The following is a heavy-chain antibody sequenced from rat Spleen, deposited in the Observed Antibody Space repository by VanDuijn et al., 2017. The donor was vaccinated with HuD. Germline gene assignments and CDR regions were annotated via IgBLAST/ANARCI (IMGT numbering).Heavy chain of an antibody. V-gene: IGHV3-3*01. Sequence: EVQLQESGPGLVKPSQSLSLTCSVTGYSITSNYWGWIRKFPGNKLEWMGYINSAGSANYNPSLKSRISITRDTSKNQFFLQVNSVATEDTATYYCARENVYYGFYYFDYWGQGVMVTVSS. CDR3: ARENVYYGFYYFDY. D-gene: IGHD1-6*01. J-gene: IGHJ2*01. CDR2: INSAGSA. CDR1: GYSITSNY.